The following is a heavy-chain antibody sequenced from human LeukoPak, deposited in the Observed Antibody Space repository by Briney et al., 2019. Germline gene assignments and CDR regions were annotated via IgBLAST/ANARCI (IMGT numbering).Heavy chain of an antibody. CDR1: GGSISSSSYY. CDR3: ARLRDDWDYFDY. Sequence: PSETLSLTCTVSGGSISSSSYYWGWIRQPPGKGLEWIGSIDYSGSTYYNPSLKSRVTISVDTSKNQFSLKLSSVTAADTAVYYCARLRDDWDYFDYWGQGTLVTVSS. D-gene: IGHD3-9*01. V-gene: IGHV4-39*01. J-gene: IGHJ4*02. CDR2: IDYSGST.